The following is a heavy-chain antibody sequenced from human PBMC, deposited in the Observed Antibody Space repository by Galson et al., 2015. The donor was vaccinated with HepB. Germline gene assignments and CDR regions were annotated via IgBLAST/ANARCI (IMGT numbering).Heavy chain of an antibody. V-gene: IGHV3-23*01. D-gene: IGHD1-20*01. CDR2: ISGSGGRI. CDR1: GFSFSTYA. Sequence: SLRLSCAASGFSFSTYAMSWVRQAPGKGLEWVSGISGSGGRIDYADSVKGRFTISRDNSKNTMYLQMNSLRDEDTAIYYCARQAITGTDSFDIWGRGAVVTVSS. J-gene: IGHJ3*02. CDR3: ARQAITGTDSFDI.